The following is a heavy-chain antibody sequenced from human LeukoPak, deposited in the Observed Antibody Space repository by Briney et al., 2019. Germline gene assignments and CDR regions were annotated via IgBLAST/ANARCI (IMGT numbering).Heavy chain of an antibody. CDR3: ARGGFYCGGDCYVDY. CDR2: INHSGST. J-gene: IGHJ4*02. D-gene: IGHD2-21*02. V-gene: IGHV4-34*01. CDR1: GRSFRPYY. Sequence: AETLSLTCAGYGRSFRPYYWSWIRQPPGKGLEWIGEINHSGSTNYNPSLKSRVTISVDTSKNQFSLRLRSVTAADTAVYYCARGGFYCGGDCYVDYWGQGTLVTVSS.